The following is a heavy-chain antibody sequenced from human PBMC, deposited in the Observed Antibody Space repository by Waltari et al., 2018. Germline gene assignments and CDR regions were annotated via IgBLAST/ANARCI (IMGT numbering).Heavy chain of an antibody. CDR1: GYSISSGYY. CDR2: IYHSGST. D-gene: IGHD2-15*01. J-gene: IGHJ2*01. Sequence: QVQLQESGPGLVQPSETLSLTCAVSGYSISSGYYWGWIRQPPGKGLEWIGSIYHSGSTYYNPSLKSRVTISVDTSKNQFSLKLSSVTAADTAVYYCARRLTVVALGYFDLWGRGTLVTVSS. CDR3: ARRLTVVALGYFDL. V-gene: IGHV4-38-2*01.